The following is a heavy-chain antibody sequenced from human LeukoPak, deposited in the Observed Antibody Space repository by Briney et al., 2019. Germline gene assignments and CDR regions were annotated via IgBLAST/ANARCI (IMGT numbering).Heavy chain of an antibody. CDR2: IWYDGSKK. Sequence: GGSLRLSCAASGFTFSSYGMHWVRQAPGKGLEWVAVIWYDGSKKYYADSVKGRFTISRDNSKNTLYPQMNSLRAEDTAVYYCARDAPAVPSSIAATASPFDYWGQGTLVTVSS. D-gene: IGHD6-6*01. J-gene: IGHJ4*02. CDR3: ARDAPAVPSSIAATASPFDY. CDR1: GFTFSSYG. V-gene: IGHV3-33*01.